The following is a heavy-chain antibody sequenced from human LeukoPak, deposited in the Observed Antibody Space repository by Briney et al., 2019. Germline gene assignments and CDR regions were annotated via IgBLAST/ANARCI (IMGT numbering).Heavy chain of an antibody. D-gene: IGHD5-24*01. CDR1: GGPITSSAYY. J-gene: IGHJ3*01. V-gene: IGHV4-39*01. CDR3: TSRGFRLPLDAFDV. Sequence: SETLSLTCTVSGGPITSSAYYWVLVRQSPGRGLEWLGSIYNNGDTYYNPSFESRVTIAIETSKNQFSLKMTSVTAADAAAYYCTSRGFRLPLDAFDVWGQGTRVAVSS. CDR2: IYNNGDT.